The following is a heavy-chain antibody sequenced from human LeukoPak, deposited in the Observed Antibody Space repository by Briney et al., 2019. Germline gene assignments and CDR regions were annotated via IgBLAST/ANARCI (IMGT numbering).Heavy chain of an antibody. CDR3: AKSPKTGFLFDY. V-gene: IGHV3-23*01. CDR1: GFTFSSYA. CDR2: ISGSGGTT. Sequence: GGSLRLSCAASGFTFSSYAMSWVRQAPGKGLEWVSAISGSGGTTFYADSVKGRFTISRDNSKNTLYLQVNSLRAEDTAVYYCAKSPKTGFLFDYWGKGTLVTVSS. D-gene: IGHD1-1*01. J-gene: IGHJ4*02.